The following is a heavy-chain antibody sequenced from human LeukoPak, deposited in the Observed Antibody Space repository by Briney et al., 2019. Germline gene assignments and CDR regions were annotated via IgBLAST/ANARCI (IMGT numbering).Heavy chain of an antibody. V-gene: IGHV3-30*04. CDR1: GFTFSSYA. CDR2: ISYDGSNK. D-gene: IGHD2-15*01. J-gene: IGHJ4*02. Sequence: GGPLRLSCAASGFTFSSYAMPWVRQAPGKGLEWVAVISYDGSNKYYADSVKGRFTISRDNSKNTLYLQMNSLRAEDTAVYYCARDPAFATSPSYYFDYWGQGTLVTVSS. CDR3: ARDPAFATSPSYYFDY.